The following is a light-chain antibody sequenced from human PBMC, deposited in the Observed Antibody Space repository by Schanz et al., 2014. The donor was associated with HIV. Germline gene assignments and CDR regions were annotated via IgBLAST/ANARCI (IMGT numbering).Light chain of an antibody. CDR1: QSVSRY. CDR3: QQYGSSPWT. V-gene: IGKV3-20*01. CDR2: GAS. J-gene: IGKJ1*01. Sequence: EIVMTQSPAILSVSPGERVTLSCRARQSVSRYLAWYQHKPGQAPRLLIYGASTRVTGIPARFSGSGSGTDFTLTISRLEPEDFAVYYCQQYGSSPWTFGQGTKVEIK.